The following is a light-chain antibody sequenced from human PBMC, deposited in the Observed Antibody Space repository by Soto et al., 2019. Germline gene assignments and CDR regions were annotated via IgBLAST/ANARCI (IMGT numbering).Light chain of an antibody. CDR1: QRLLHSNGYTY. Sequence: DIVMTQSPLSLPVTPGEPASISCRASQRLLHSNGYTYLDWYLQKPGQSPQLLIYLGFNRASGGPDRCSGSGSGTDFTLQISRVEADDVGVYYCMQALQTAYTFVQGTKLDI. V-gene: IGKV2-28*01. J-gene: IGKJ2*01. CDR3: MQALQTAYT. CDR2: LGF.